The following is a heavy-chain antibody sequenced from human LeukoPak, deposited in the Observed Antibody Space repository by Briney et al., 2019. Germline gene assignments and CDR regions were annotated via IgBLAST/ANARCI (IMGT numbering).Heavy chain of an antibody. CDR1: GFTFSSYA. D-gene: IGHD4/OR15-4a*01. J-gene: IGHJ4*02. CDR2: ISGNDGST. V-gene: IGHV3-23*01. Sequence: GGSLKLSCAASGFTFSSYAMSWVRQAPGKGLEWMSGISGNDGSTYYADTVKGRFIISRDNSNKTLYLQMSSLRAEDTGVYYCAKGGAMTLAVYWGQGALVSVS. CDR3: AKGGAMTLAVY.